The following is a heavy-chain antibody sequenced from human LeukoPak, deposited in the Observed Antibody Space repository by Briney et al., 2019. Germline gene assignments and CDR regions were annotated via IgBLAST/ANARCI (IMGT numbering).Heavy chain of an antibody. D-gene: IGHD3-16*01. J-gene: IGHJ4*02. CDR2: ISSNSGDI. CDR3: AKDVQMTDNAYYNYFDY. V-gene: IGHV3-9*01. Sequence: GGSLRLSCAASGFIFDDYAMHWVRQAPGKGLEWVSGISSNSGDIGYADSVQGRFTISRDNAKNSLYLQMNSLRPEDTAFYYCAKDVQMTDNAYYNYFDYWGQGTLVTISS. CDR1: GFIFDDYA.